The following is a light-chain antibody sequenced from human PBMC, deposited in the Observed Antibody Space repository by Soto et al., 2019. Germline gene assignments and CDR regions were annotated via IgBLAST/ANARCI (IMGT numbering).Light chain of an antibody. Sequence: QSALTQPPSASGSPGQSVTISCTGTSSDVGTHGYVSWYQQHAGKAPKLMISGVTKRPSGVPDRFSGSKSANTASLTVSGLQAEDEADYYCMCYAGGNNWVFGGGTKLTVL. J-gene: IGLJ3*02. CDR3: MCYAGGNNWV. V-gene: IGLV2-8*01. CDR2: GVT. CDR1: SSDVGTHGY.